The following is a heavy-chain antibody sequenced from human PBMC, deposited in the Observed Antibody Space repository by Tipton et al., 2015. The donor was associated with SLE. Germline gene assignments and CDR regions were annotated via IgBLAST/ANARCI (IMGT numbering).Heavy chain of an antibody. J-gene: IGHJ4*02. CDR3: VGDNGGDFGSC. V-gene: IGHV3-74*01. Sequence: SLRLSCAASGFTLSRYWMHWVRQAPGKGLVWVSGINIDGISAIYADSVKGRFTISGDKAKNTLHLEMNSLGADDTAVYYCVGDNGGDFGSCWGQGTLVTVSS. CDR2: INIDGISA. D-gene: IGHD2-21*01. CDR1: GFTLSRYW.